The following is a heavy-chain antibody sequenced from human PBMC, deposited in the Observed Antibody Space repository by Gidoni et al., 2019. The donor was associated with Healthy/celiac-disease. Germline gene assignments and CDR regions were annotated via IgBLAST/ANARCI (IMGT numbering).Heavy chain of an antibody. V-gene: IGHV3-23*01. CDR1: GFTFSSYA. CDR2: ISGSGGST. D-gene: IGHD3-9*01. J-gene: IGHJ6*02. Sequence: EVQLLESGRGLVQPGGSLRLSCAASGFTFSSYAMCWVRQAPGKGLEWGSAISGSGGSTDYAESVKGRFTISRDNSKNTLYLQMNSLRAEDTAVYYCAKTGYDILTGQQPFYYYYGMDVWGQGTTVTVSS. CDR3: AKTGYDILTGQQPFYYYYGMDV.